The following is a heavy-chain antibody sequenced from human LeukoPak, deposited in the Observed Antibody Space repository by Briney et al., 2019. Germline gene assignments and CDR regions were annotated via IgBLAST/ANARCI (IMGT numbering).Heavy chain of an antibody. D-gene: IGHD3-10*01. CDR1: GYTFTSYY. CDR3: ARGDGSGSYYRFSFDY. J-gene: IGHJ4*02. V-gene: IGHV1-2*02. Sequence: GASVKVSCKASGYTFTSYYMHWVRQAPGQGLEWMGWINPNSGGTNYAQKFQGRVTMTSDTSISTAYMELNKLTSDDTAVYYCARGDGSGSYYRFSFDYWGQGTLVTVSS. CDR2: INPNSGGT.